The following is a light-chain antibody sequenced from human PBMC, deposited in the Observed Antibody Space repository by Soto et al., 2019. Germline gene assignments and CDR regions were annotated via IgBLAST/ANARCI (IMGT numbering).Light chain of an antibody. CDR2: DAS. CDR3: QQRFNWPRFT. V-gene: IGKV3-11*01. J-gene: IGKJ2*01. Sequence: EIVLTQSPATLSLSPGERATLSCRASQSVSSYLAWYQQKPGQAPRLLIYDASNRATGIPARFSGGGSGTDFTLTINSLEPEYFAVYYCQQRFNWPRFTFGQGTKLEIK. CDR1: QSVSSY.